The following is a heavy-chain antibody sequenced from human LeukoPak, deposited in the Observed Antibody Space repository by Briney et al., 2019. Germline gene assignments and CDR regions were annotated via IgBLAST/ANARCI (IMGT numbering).Heavy chain of an antibody. CDR3: ARGNDDFWSGYYTGAWFDP. D-gene: IGHD3-3*01. Sequence: ASVKVSCKXSGYTFTSDDINWVRQATGQGLEWMGWMNPNSGNTGYAQKFQGRVTITRNTSISTAYMELSSLRSEDTAVYYCARGNDDFWSGYYTGAWFDPWGQGTLVTVSS. J-gene: IGHJ5*02. V-gene: IGHV1-8*03. CDR2: MNPNSGNT. CDR1: GYTFTSDD.